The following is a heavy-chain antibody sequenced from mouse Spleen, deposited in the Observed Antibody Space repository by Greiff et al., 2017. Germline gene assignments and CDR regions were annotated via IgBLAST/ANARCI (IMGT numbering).Heavy chain of an antibody. J-gene: IGHJ3*01. V-gene: IGHV1S81*02. CDR2: INPSNGGT. Sequence: QVQLKQPGAELVKPGASVKLSCKASGYTFTSYYMYWVKQRPGQGLEWIGGINPSNGGTNFNEKFKSKATLTVDKSSSTAYMQLSSLTSEDSAVYYCTRSGTTAPWFAYWGQGTLVTVSA. CDR3: TRSGTTAPWFAY. D-gene: IGHD1-2*01. CDR1: GYTFTSYY.